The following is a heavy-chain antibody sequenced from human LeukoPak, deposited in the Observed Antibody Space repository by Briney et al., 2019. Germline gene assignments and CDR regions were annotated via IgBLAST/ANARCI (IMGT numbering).Heavy chain of an antibody. J-gene: IGHJ4*02. D-gene: IGHD6-6*01. CDR3: ARDGGYSSSNFDY. Sequence: GGSLRLSCAASGFTFDDYGMSWVRQAPGKGLEWVSGINWNGGSTGYADSVKGRFTISRDNSKNTLYLQMNSLRAEDTAVYYCARDGGYSSSNFDYWGQGTLVTVSS. V-gene: IGHV3-20*04. CDR2: INWNGGST. CDR1: GFTFDDYG.